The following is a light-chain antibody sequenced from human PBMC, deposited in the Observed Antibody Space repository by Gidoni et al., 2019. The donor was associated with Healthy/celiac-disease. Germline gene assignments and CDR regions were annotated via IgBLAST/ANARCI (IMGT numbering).Light chain of an antibody. V-gene: IGKV3-15*01. J-gene: IGKJ4*01. CDR3: QQYNNWRPLT. CDR1: QSVSSN. CDR2: GAS. Sequence: EIVRTKTPATLSVSPGERATLSCRASQSVSSNLAWYQQKPGQAPRLLIYGASTRATRIPPRFSGSVSGTEFTLTLSSLQSEDFAVYYCQQYNNWRPLTFGGXTKVEIK.